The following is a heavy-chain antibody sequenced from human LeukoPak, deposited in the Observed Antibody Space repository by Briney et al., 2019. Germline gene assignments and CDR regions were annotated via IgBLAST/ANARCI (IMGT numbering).Heavy chain of an antibody. CDR3: ARGPYCTNTNCHTAFDY. Sequence: SQTLSLTCTVSGGSISSGDYYWSWIRQPPGKGLEWIGYIYYSGSTYYNPSLKSRVTISVDTSKNQFSLKLSSVTAADTAVYSCARGPYCTNTNCHTAFDYWGQGALVTVSS. V-gene: IGHV4-30-4*01. CDR2: IYYSGST. J-gene: IGHJ4*02. CDR1: GGSISSGDYY. D-gene: IGHD2-2*02.